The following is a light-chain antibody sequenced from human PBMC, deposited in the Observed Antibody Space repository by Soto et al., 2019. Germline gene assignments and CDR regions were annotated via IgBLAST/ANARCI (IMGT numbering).Light chain of an antibody. Sequence: IQLTQSPSSVSASVGDRVTITCRPSQDISNWLAWYQQKPGKAPKLLIYGASSLQSGVPSRFSGSGSGTDFALTITSLQAEDFAIYYCQQHCMYPSTFGQGTKVDI. V-gene: IGKV1-12*01. CDR2: GAS. J-gene: IGKJ1*01. CDR3: QQHCMYPST. CDR1: QDISNW.